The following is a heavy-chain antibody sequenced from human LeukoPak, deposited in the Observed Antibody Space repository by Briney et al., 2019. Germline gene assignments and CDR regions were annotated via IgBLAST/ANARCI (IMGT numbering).Heavy chain of an antibody. Sequence: ASVKVSCKASGYTFTGYYMHWVRQAPGQGLEWMGWINPNSGGTNYAQKLQGRVTMTTDTSTSTAYMELRSLRSDDTAVYYCARSPGCSSSWYFWYYWGQGTLVTVSS. CDR1: GYTFTGYY. CDR2: INPNSGGT. CDR3: ARSPGCSSSWYFWYY. J-gene: IGHJ4*02. V-gene: IGHV1-2*02. D-gene: IGHD6-13*01.